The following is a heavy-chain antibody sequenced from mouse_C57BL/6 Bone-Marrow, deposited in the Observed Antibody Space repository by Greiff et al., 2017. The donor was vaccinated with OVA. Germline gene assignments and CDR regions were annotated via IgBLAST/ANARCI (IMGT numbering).Heavy chain of an antibody. CDR3: ARGDYDYFDY. J-gene: IGHJ2*01. CDR2: ISYSCST. D-gene: IGHD2-4*01. CDR1: GYSITSDY. Sequence: DVKLQESGPGLAKPSQTLSLTCSVTGYSITSDYWNWLRKFPGNKLEYMGYISYSCSTYYNPSLKSRISITRDTSKNQYYLQLNSVTTEDTATYYCARGDYDYFDYWGQGTTLTVSS. V-gene: IGHV3-8*01.